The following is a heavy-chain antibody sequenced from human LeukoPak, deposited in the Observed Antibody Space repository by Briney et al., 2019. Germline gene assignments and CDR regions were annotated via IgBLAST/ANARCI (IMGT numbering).Heavy chain of an antibody. CDR2: INHSGST. D-gene: IGHD3-3*01. J-gene: IGHJ5*02. CDR3: ARGGYDFWSGNNWFDP. Sequence: PSETLSLTCAVYGGSFSGYYWSWIRQPPGKGLEWIGEINHSGSTNYNPSLKSRVTISVDTSKNQFSLKLGSVTAADTAVYYCARGGYDFWSGNNWFDPWGQGTLVTVSS. CDR1: GGSFSGYY. V-gene: IGHV4-34*01.